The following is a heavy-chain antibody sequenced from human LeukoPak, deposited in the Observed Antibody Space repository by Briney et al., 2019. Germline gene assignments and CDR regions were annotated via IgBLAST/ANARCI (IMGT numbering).Heavy chain of an antibody. CDR1: VYTFTDYY. V-gene: IGHV1-2*02. CDR2: INPNSGGT. D-gene: IGHD1-20*01. J-gene: IGHJ6*04. Sequence: ASVKVSCMSSVYTFTDYYMHWVRQAPGQGLEWMGWINPNSGGTNYAQKFQGRVTMTRDTSISTAYMELSRLRSDDTAVYYCARDRGITRSQWAKDVWGKGTTVTVSS. CDR3: ARDRGITRSQWAKDV.